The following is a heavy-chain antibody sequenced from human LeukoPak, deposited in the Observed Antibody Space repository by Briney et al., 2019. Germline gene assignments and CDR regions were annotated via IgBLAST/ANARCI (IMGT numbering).Heavy chain of an antibody. V-gene: IGHV4-59*13. J-gene: IGHJ3*02. CDR1: GGSISSYY. CDR2: IYYSGTT. D-gene: IGHD1-26*01. Sequence: SESLSLTCTVSGGSISSYYWSWIRQPPGKGLEWIGYIYYSGTTNYNSSLKSRVTISVDTSKHQFSLKLTSVTAADTAVYYCAREGVGATDDAFDIWGQGIVVTVSS. CDR3: AREGVGATDDAFDI.